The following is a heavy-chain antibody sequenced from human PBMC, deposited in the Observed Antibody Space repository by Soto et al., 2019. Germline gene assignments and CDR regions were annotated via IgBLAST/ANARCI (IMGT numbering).Heavy chain of an antibody. Sequence: VQLVQSGAEVKSPGASVKVSCRSSGYSFTTYGFSWVRQAPGRGLEWMGYISGYGGITHYAEKFRGRVIMTTDTSTTTAYLDLRSLRSDDTAVYYCATYYTGSGSYYSFDSWGQGTLVTVSS. CDR3: ATYYTGSGSYYSFDS. D-gene: IGHD3-10*01. CDR1: GYSFTTYG. V-gene: IGHV1-18*01. CDR2: ISGYGGIT. J-gene: IGHJ4*02.